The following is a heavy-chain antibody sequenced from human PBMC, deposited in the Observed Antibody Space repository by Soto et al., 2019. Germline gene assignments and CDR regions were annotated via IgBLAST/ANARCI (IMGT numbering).Heavy chain of an antibody. V-gene: IGHV1-24*01. CDR2: FDPEDGET. Sequence: ASVKVSCKVSGYTLTELSMHWVRQAPGKGLEWMGGFDPEDGETIYAQKFQGRVTMTEDTSTDTAYMELSSLRSEDTAVYYCARDLRLGYCSGGSCHDSYYGMDVWGQGTTVTVSS. CDR1: GYTLTELS. J-gene: IGHJ6*02. D-gene: IGHD2-15*01. CDR3: ARDLRLGYCSGGSCHDSYYGMDV.